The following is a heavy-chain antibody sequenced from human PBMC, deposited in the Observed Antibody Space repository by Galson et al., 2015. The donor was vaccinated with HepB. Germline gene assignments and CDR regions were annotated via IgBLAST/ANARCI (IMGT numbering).Heavy chain of an antibody. D-gene: IGHD3-10*01. CDR3: AREPPLWMVRGVKAALDY. CDR1: GFTVSSNY. Sequence: SLRLSCAASGFTVSSNYMNWVRQAPGKGLKWVSVIYTSGSTSYADYVKGRFTISRDNSKNTLYLQMNSLRAEDTAGYYCAREPPLWMVRGVKAALDYWGQGTVVTVSS. V-gene: IGHV3-66*01. CDR2: IYTSGST. J-gene: IGHJ4*02.